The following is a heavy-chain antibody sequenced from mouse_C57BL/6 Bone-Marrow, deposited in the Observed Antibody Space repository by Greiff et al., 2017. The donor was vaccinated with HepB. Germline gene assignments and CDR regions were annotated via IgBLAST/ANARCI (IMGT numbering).Heavy chain of an antibody. CDR1: GYTFPSYW. Sequence: QVQLQQPGAEFVKPGASVKLSCKASGYTFPSYWLQWVKQRPGQGLEWIGEIDPSDRYINYNQKFKGKATLTVDTSTSTAYMQLSSLTFEDSAVYYWARRASLLSWFAYWGQGTRVTVSA. CDR3: ARRASLLSWFAY. J-gene: IGHJ3*01. CDR2: IDPSDRYI. V-gene: IGHV1-50*01. D-gene: IGHD3-1*01.